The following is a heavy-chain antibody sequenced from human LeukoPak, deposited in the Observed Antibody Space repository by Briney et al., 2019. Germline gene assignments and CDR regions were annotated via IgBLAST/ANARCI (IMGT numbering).Heavy chain of an antibody. CDR1: GGSISSSSYY. CDR3: ARTPVLTYYYDSSGNAFDI. CDR2: IYYSGST. J-gene: IGHJ3*02. D-gene: IGHD3-22*01. Sequence: PSETLSLTCTVSGGSISSSSYYWGWIRQPPGKGLEWIGSIYYSGSTYYNPSLKSRVTISVDTSKNQFSLKLSSVTAADTAVYYCARTPVLTYYYDSSGNAFDIWGQGTMVTVSS. V-gene: IGHV4-39*07.